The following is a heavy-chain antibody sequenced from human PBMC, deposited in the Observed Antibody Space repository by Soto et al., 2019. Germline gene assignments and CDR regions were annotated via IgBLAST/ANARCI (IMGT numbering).Heavy chain of an antibody. V-gene: IGHV3-21*01. Sequence: GGSLRLSCAASGFTFSSYSMNWVRQAPGKGLEWVSSISSSSSYIYYADSVKGRFTISRDNAKNSLYLQMNSLRAEDTAVYYCARDMWGYSYGFDYWGQGTLVTVS. CDR1: GFTFSSYS. CDR2: ISSSSSYI. CDR3: ARDMWGYSYGFDY. J-gene: IGHJ4*02. D-gene: IGHD5-18*01.